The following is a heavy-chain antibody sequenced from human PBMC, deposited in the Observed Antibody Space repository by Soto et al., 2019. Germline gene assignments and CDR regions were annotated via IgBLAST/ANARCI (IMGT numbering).Heavy chain of an antibody. Sequence: EVQLVESGGGSVQPGESLRLSCEASGFSFRDYDMHWVRQRKGKGLEWVSALGAARDPYYVGSVKGRFSVSRDNAQNSLFLQMSNLRVDDTAVYFCARAYLGRLPRRADYYYAMDVWGRGTTVTVSS. J-gene: IGHJ6*02. V-gene: IGHV3-13*05. D-gene: IGHD1-26*01. CDR1: GFSFRDYD. CDR3: ARAYLGRLPRRADYYYAMDV. CDR2: LGAARDP.